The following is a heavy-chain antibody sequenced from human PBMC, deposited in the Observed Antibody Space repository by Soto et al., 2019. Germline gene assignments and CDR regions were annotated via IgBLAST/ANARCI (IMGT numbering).Heavy chain of an antibody. CDR1: GFTFSSYA. V-gene: IGHV3-23*01. CDR3: AKADRPYYDILSGPDY. Sequence: EVQLLESGGGLVQPGGSLRLSCAASGFTFSSYAMCWVRQAPGKGLEWVSALGGTGGRAYYADSVKGRFTVSRDNSRNTLFLQMNRLRVEDTAIYYCAKADRPYYDILSGPDYWGQGTLVTVSS. CDR2: LGGTGGRA. D-gene: IGHD3-9*01. J-gene: IGHJ4*02.